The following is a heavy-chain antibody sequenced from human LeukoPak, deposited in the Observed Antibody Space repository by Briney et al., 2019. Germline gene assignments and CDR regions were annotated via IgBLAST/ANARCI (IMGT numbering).Heavy chain of an antibody. V-gene: IGHV4-39*01. J-gene: IGHJ6*03. CDR1: GSISGTHY. Sequence: PSETLPLTCGSISGTHYWGWIRQPPGKGLEWIGTIYYSWSTYYNPSLKSRVTISVDTSKNQFSLRLSSVTAADTAVYYCARISYYGSGSYYKDYYYYMDVWGKGTTVTVSS. CDR3: ARISYYGSGSYYKDYYYYMDV. CDR2: IYYSWST. D-gene: IGHD3-10*01.